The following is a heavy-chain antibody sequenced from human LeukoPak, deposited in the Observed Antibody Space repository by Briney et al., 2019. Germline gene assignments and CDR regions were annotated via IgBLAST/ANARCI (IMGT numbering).Heavy chain of an antibody. CDR1: EFTFSSYA. CDR2: ISGSGGST. Sequence: PGGSLRLSCAASEFTFSSYAMSWVRQAPGKGLEWVSAISGSGGSTYYADSVKGRFTISRDNPKNTLYLQMNSLRAEDTAVYYRARRPPHLGREYSYAYDYWGQGTLVTVSS. CDR3: ARRPPHLGREYSYAYDY. J-gene: IGHJ4*02. D-gene: IGHD5-18*01. V-gene: IGHV3-23*01.